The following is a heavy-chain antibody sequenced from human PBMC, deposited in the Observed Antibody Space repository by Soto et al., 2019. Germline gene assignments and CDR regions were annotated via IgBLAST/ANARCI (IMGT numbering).Heavy chain of an antibody. CDR1: GYNFAGYW. CDR2: IYPSDSDT. V-gene: IGHV5-51*01. D-gene: IGHD3-3*01. J-gene: IGHJ4*02. CDR3: ARGGVSTRTFDY. Sequence: GESLKISCKGSGYNFAGYWIAWVRQMPGKGLELMGIIYPSDSDTRYRPSFQGQVTISADKSISSAYLQWSSLRASDTAMYYCARGGVSTRTFDYWGQGTPVTVS.